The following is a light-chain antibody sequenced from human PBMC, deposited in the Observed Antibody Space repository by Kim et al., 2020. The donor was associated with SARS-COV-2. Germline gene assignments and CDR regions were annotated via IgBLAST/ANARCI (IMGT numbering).Light chain of an antibody. V-gene: IGLV1-44*01. J-gene: IGLJ3*02. CDR1: TSNIESKT. CDR2: NNN. CDR3: AAWHDSLYGV. Sequence: PGQRVTISCSGSTSNIESKTVNWYQQSPGTAPKLLIYNNNQRPSGVPDRFSGSKSGTSASLAISGLQSEDEADYYCAAWHDSLYGVFGGGTQLTVL.